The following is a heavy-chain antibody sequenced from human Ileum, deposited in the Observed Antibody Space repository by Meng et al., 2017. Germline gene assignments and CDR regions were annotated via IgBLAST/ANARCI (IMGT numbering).Heavy chain of an antibody. D-gene: IGHD6-19*01. CDR2: INHSGST. CDR1: GGSFSGYY. CDR3: ARTSGWFYY. J-gene: IGHJ4*02. Sequence: QVQLQQGGAGLLKPSETLSLTRAVYGGSFSGYYWSWIRQPPGKGLEWIGEINHSGSTNYNPSLKSRVTISVDTSKNQFSLKLSSVTAADTAVYYCARTSGWFYYWGQGTLVTVSS. V-gene: IGHV4-34*01.